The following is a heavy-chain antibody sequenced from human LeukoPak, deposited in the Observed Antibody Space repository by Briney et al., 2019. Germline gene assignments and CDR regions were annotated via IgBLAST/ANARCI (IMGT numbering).Heavy chain of an antibody. J-gene: IGHJ4*02. V-gene: IGHV4-34*01. CDR1: GGSFSGYY. D-gene: IGHD6-19*01. CDR2: INHSGST. Sequence: PSETLSLTCAVYGGSFSGYYWSWIRQPPGKGLEWIGEINHSGSTNYNPSLKSRVTISVDTSKNQFSLKLSSVTAADTAVYYCARHALEYSSGWYELTYFDYWGQGTLVTVSS. CDR3: ARHALEYSSGWYELTYFDY.